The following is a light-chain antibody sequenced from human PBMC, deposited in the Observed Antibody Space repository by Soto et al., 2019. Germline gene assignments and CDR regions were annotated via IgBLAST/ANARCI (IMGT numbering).Light chain of an antibody. CDR1: TGTVTSGHY. Sequence: QTVVTQEPSLTVSPGGTVTLTRASSTGTVTSGHYPNWLQQKPGQAPRALIYSTDTRHSWTPARFSGSLLGGKAALTLSGVQPEDEADYYCLLYYGGAVVFGGGTKLTVL. CDR3: LLYYGGAVV. CDR2: STD. J-gene: IGLJ2*01. V-gene: IGLV7-43*01.